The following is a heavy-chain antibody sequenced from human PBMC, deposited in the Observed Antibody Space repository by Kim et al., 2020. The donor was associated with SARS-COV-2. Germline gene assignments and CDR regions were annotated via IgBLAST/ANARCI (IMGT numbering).Heavy chain of an antibody. CDR1: GFTFDDYA. D-gene: IGHD2-2*02. CDR3: AIANCSTTSCYNAFDY. Sequence: GGSPRLSCAASGFTFDDYAMHWVRQAPGKGLEWVSGISWNSGSIGYADSVKGRFTISRDNAKNSLYLQMNSLRAEDTALYYCAIANCSTTSCYNAFDYWGQGTLVTVSS. CDR2: ISWNSGSI. J-gene: IGHJ4*02. V-gene: IGHV3-9*01.